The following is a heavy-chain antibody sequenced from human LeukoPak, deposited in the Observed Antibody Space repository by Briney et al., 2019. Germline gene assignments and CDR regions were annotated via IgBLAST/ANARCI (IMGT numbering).Heavy chain of an antibody. J-gene: IGHJ4*02. D-gene: IGHD3-10*01. CDR2: IYFSGST. V-gene: IGHV4-59*01. Sequence: SETLSLTCTVSGGSFSSYYWSWLRQPPGKRLEWIGYIYFSGSTNYNPSLKSRVTISVDTSKNKFSLQLSSVTAADTAVYYCARTEYYFDSWGQGTLVTVSS. CDR1: GGSFSSYY. CDR3: ARTEYYFDS.